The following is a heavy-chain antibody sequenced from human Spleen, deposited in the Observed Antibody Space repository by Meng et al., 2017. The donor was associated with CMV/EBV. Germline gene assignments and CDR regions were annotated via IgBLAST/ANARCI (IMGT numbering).Heavy chain of an antibody. D-gene: IGHD4-11*01. CDR2: IYSGGST. Sequence: WIRQPPGKGLEWVSVIYSGGSTYYADSVKGRFTISRDNSKNTLYLQMNSLRAEDTAVYYCAGTAVTTLIYYYYGMDVWGQGTTVTVSS. J-gene: IGHJ6*02. CDR3: AGTAVTTLIYYYYGMDV. V-gene: IGHV3-66*02.